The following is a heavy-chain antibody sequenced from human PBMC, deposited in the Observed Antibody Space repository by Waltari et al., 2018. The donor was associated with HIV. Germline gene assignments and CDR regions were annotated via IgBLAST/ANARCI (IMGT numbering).Heavy chain of an antibody. J-gene: IGHJ4*02. CDR3: ARDDLGSGWFFDY. D-gene: IGHD6-19*01. Sequence: QVQLQESGPGLLKPSQTLSLTCTASGGSISSASYYCTWIRQSAGKGLEWLGLIYTTGSTSYNPSLKSRVSISIDTSRNQFSLKLTSVTAADTAVYYCARDDLGSGWFFDYWGPGTLVTVSS. V-gene: IGHV4-61*02. CDR1: GGSISSASYY. CDR2: IYTTGST.